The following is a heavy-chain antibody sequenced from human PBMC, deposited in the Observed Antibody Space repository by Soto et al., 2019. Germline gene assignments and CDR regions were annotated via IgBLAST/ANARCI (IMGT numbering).Heavy chain of an antibody. J-gene: IGHJ3*02. CDR2: ISSSSSYI. Sequence: GGSLRLSCAASGFTFSSYSMNWVRQAPGKGLEWVSSISSSSSYIYYADSVKGRFTISRDNAKNSLYLQMNSLRAEDTAVYYCARYRNYDFWSGYHDAFDIWGQGTMVTVSS. CDR3: ARYRNYDFWSGYHDAFDI. CDR1: GFTFSSYS. D-gene: IGHD3-3*01. V-gene: IGHV3-21*01.